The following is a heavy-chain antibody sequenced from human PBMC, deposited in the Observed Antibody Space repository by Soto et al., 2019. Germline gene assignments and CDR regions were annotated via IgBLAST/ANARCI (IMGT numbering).Heavy chain of an antibody. D-gene: IGHD3-3*01. Sequence: PSETLSLTCAVYGGSFSGYYWSWIRQPPGKGLEWIGEINHSGSTNYNPSLKSRVTISVDTSKNQFSLKLSSVTAADTAVYYCAREYKPITIFGVVIISWFDPWGQGTLVTVSS. CDR1: GGSFSGYY. CDR3: AREYKPITIFGVVIISWFDP. J-gene: IGHJ5*02. V-gene: IGHV4-34*01. CDR2: INHSGST.